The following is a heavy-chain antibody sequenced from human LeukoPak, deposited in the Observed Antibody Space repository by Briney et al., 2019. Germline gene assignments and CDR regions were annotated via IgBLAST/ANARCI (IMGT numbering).Heavy chain of an antibody. CDR1: GGSISSGDYY. D-gene: IGHD2-15*01. CDR3: ARTVVVVAATTYYYYGMDV. V-gene: IGHV4-31*03. CDR2: IYYSGST. Sequence: PSETLSLTCTVSGGSISSGDYYWSWIRQHPGKGLEWIGYIYYSGSTYYNPSLKSRVTISVDTSKNQFSLKLSSVTAADTAVYYCARTVVVVAATTYYYYGMDVWGQGTTVTVSS. J-gene: IGHJ6*02.